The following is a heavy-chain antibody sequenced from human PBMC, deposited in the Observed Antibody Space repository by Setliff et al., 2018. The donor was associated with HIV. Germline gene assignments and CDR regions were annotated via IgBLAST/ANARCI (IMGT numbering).Heavy chain of an antibody. J-gene: IGHJ4*02. CDR2: LYYTGNT. V-gene: IGHV4-39*02. CDR3: ARVTHTGRGLAY. D-gene: IGHD2-15*01. Sequence: PSETLSLTCNVSGASLSGSGFYWGWLRQPPGRGLQWIGSLYYTGNTFYNVSLTSRVTISIDTSKNLFFLTVRSVTAADTGNYYCARVTHTGRGLAYWGQGTLVTVSS. CDR1: GASLSGSGFY.